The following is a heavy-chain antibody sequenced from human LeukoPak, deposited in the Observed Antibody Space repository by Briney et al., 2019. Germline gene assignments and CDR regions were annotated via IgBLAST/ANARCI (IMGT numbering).Heavy chain of an antibody. D-gene: IGHD6-19*01. CDR3: ARNVAGTIQAFDI. Sequence: SVKVSCKASGGTFSSYAISWVRQAPGQGLEWMGGIIPIFGTANYAQKFQGRVTITTDESASTAYMELSSLRSEDTAVYYCARNVAGTIQAFDIWGQGTMVTVSS. CDR1: GGTFSSYA. V-gene: IGHV1-69*05. J-gene: IGHJ3*02. CDR2: IIPIFGTA.